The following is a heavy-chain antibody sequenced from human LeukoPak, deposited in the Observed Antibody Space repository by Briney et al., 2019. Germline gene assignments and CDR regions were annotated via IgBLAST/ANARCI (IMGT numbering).Heavy chain of an antibody. Sequence: ASVQVSCKASGGTFSSYAISWVRQAPGQGLEWMGRIISFLGIANYAQKFQGRVTITADQSTSTAYMELSSLRSEDTAVYYCARVGGGYSGYGPYFDYWGQGTLVTVSS. V-gene: IGHV1-69*04. D-gene: IGHD5-12*01. CDR1: GGTFSSYA. J-gene: IGHJ4*02. CDR2: IISFLGIA. CDR3: ARVGGGYSGYGPYFDY.